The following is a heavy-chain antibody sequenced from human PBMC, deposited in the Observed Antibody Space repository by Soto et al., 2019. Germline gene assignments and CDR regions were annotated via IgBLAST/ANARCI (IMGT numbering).Heavy chain of an antibody. CDR3: ERDQPGYSYGYGLGY. CDR2: ISSSSSTI. V-gene: IGHV3-48*04. J-gene: IGHJ4*02. D-gene: IGHD5-18*01. Sequence: GGSLRLSCAASGFTFSSYSMNWVRQAPGKGLEWVSYISSSSSTIYYADSVKGRFTISRDNAKNSLYLQMNSLRAEDTAVYYCERDQPGYSYGYGLGYWGQGTLVTVSS. CDR1: GFTFSSYS.